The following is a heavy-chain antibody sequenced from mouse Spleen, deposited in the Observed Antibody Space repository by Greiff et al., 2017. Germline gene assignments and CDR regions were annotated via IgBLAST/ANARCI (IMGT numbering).Heavy chain of an antibody. D-gene: IGHD4-1*01. CDR3: ARTTGTGRAMDY. J-gene: IGHJ4*01. Sequence: VKLMESGPGLVQPSQSLSITCTASGFSLTSYGVHWVRQSPGKGLEWLGVIWSGGSTDYNAAFISRLSISKDNSKSQVFFKMNSLQADDTAIYYCARTTGTGRAMDYWGQGTSVTVSS. V-gene: IGHV2-2*01. CDR2: IWSGGST. CDR1: GFSLTSYG.